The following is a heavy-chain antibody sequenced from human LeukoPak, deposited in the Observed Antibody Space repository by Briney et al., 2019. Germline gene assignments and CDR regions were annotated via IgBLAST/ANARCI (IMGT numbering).Heavy chain of an antibody. V-gene: IGHV3-48*02. CDR1: GFTFSSYS. Sequence: PGGSLRLSCAASGFTFSSYSMNWVRQAPGKGLEWVSYISSSSSTIYHADSVKGRFTISRDNAKNLLYLQMNSLRDEDTAVYYCAPHRDGSYPFDYWGQGTLVTVSS. CDR3: APHRDGSYPFDY. CDR2: ISSSSSTI. D-gene: IGHD1-26*01. J-gene: IGHJ4*02.